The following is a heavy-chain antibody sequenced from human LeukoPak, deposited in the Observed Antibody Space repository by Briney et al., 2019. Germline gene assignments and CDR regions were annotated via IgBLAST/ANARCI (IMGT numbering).Heavy chain of an antibody. CDR3: AREQDYYDSSGYPTPFDY. Sequence: ASVKVSCKASGGTFSSYAISWVRQAPGRGLEWMGGIIPIFGTANYAQKFQGRVTITADESTSTAYMELSSLRSEDTAVYYCAREQDYYDSSGYPTPFDYWGQGTLVTVSS. V-gene: IGHV1-69*13. CDR1: GGTFSSYA. CDR2: IIPIFGTA. J-gene: IGHJ4*02. D-gene: IGHD3-22*01.